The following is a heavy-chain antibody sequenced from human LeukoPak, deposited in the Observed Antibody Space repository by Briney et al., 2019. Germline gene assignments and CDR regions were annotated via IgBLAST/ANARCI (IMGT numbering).Heavy chain of an antibody. CDR3: AKDGYQLLPSRFDP. CDR1: GFTFSSYG. J-gene: IGHJ5*02. Sequence: GGSLRLSCAASGFTFSSYGMHWVRQAPGKGLEWVAFIRYDGSNKYYADSVKGRFTISRDNSKTTLYLQMNSLRAEDTAVYYCAKDGYQLLPSRFDPWGQGTLVTVSS. V-gene: IGHV3-30*02. D-gene: IGHD2-2*01. CDR2: IRYDGSNK.